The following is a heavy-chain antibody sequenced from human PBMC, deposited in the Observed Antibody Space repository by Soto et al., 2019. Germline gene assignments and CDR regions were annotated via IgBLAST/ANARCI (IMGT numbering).Heavy chain of an antibody. J-gene: IGHJ4*02. V-gene: IGHV3-7*01. CDR1: GFTFSSYW. CDR3: ARDPGYCSSTSCYDYGDPGYFDY. D-gene: IGHD2-2*01. CDR2: IKQDGSEK. Sequence: GGSLRLSCAASGFTFSSYWMSWVRQAPGKGLEWVANIKQDGSEKYYVDSVKGRFTISRDNAKNSLYLQMNSLRAEDTAVYYCARDPGYCSSTSCYDYGDPGYFDYWGQGTLVTVSS.